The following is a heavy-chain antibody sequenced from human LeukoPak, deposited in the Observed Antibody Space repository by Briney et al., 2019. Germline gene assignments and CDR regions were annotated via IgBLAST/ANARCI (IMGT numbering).Heavy chain of an antibody. J-gene: IGHJ6*02. Sequence: ASVKVSCKASGYTFTSYYMHWVRQAPGQGLEWMGIINPSGGSTSYAQKFQGRVTMTRDTSTSTVYMELSSLRSEDTAVYYCARGMTLVLGSSFYGMDVWGQGTTVTVSS. CDR3: ARGMTLVLGSSFYGMDV. CDR1: GYTFTSYY. CDR2: INPSGGST. D-gene: IGHD6-13*01. V-gene: IGHV1-46*01.